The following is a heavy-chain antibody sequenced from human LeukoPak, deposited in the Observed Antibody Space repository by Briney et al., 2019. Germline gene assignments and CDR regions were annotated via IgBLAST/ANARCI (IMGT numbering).Heavy chain of an antibody. Sequence: PSETLSLTCTVSGGSISSYYWSWIRQPPGKGLEWIGYIYYSGSTNYNPSLKSRVTISVDTSKNQFSLKLSSVTAADTAVYYCARGITVSGHFDSWGQGTLVTVSS. CDR2: IYYSGST. CDR1: GGSISSYY. CDR3: ARGITVSGHFDS. V-gene: IGHV4-59*08. D-gene: IGHD6-19*01. J-gene: IGHJ4*02.